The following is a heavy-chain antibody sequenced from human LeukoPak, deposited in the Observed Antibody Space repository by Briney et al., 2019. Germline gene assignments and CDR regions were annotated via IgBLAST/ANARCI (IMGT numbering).Heavy chain of an antibody. D-gene: IGHD2/OR15-2a*01. J-gene: IGHJ4*02. V-gene: IGHV3-48*02. Sequence: PGGSLRLSCAASGFTFSSSSMNWVRQAPGKGLEWVSYISSGSSTIYYADSVKGRFTISRDNAKSSLYLQMNSLRDDDTAVYYCASFSDWGQGTLVTVSS. CDR3: ASFSD. CDR2: ISSGSSTI. CDR1: GFTFSSSS.